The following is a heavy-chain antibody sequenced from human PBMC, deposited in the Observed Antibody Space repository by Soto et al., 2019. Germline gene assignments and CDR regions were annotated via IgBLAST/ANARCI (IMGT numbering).Heavy chain of an antibody. D-gene: IGHD4-17*01. J-gene: IGHJ4*02. CDR3: ASPYSDSPYCFDS. CDR1: GFSITITSRY. Sequence: PSETLSLTCTGSGFSITITSRYWCWVLQSPGKGLEWIASISYSGTTYYNPSLKGRVTISADTSKNQISLKLSSVTATDTAVYYCASPYSDSPYCFDSWGQGTLVTVSS. V-gene: IGHV4-39*01. CDR2: ISYSGTT.